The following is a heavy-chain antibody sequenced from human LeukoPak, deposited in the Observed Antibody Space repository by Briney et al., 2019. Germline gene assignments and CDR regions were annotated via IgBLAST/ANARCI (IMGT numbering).Heavy chain of an antibody. CDR1: GGSISSSSYY. CDR3: AREYSSGWYVPY. J-gene: IGHJ4*02. CDR2: IYYSGST. Sequence: SETLSLTCTVSGGSISSSSYYWGWIRQPPGKGLEWIGSIYYSGSTYYNPSLKSRVTISVDTSKNRFSLKLSSVTAADTAVYYCAREYSSGWYVPYWGQGTLVTVSS. D-gene: IGHD6-19*01. V-gene: IGHV4-39*07.